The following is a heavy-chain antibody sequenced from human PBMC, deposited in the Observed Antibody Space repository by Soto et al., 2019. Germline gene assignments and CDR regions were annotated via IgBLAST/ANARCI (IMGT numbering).Heavy chain of an antibody. Sequence: GGSLRLSCTSSGFTFSSYAMNLVRQAPGTGLEWVSAIRGSTGNTYYADSVKGRFTISGDNSKNALYLQMNSLRAEDTAVYYCAKVFYSGNKGYFDYWGQGTLVTVSS. CDR1: GFTFSSYA. D-gene: IGHD1-26*01. CDR3: AKVFYSGNKGYFDY. V-gene: IGHV3-23*01. CDR2: IRGSTGNT. J-gene: IGHJ4*02.